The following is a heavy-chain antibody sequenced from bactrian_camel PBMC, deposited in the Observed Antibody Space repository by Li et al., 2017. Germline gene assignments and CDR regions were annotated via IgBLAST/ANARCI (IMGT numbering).Heavy chain of an antibody. CDR3: AASWDVTAGQGLGAMTRPEFGY. D-gene: IGHD3*01. Sequence: HVQLVESGGGSVQAGGSLRLSCTYTGIDDVDFSCMGWFRQVPGREREGLATVDYRGRTAYADSVKGRFSISKDNTKNTLYLQMDNLKPEDSGTYRCAASWDVTAGQGLGAMTRPEFGYWGEGTQVTVS. CDR1: GIDDVDFS. CDR2: VDYRGRT. V-gene: IGHV3S55*01. J-gene: IGHJ6*01.